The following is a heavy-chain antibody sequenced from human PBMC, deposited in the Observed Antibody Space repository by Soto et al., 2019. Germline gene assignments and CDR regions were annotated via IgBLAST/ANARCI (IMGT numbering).Heavy chain of an antibody. CDR1: GFTFDDYA. V-gene: IGHV3-9*01. CDR3: VKDIGSVYGTRDDAFDI. D-gene: IGHD4-17*01. Sequence: EVQLVESGGGLVQPGRSLRLSCAASGFTFDDYAMHWVRQAPGKGLEWVSGISWNSGSIGYADSVKGRFTISRDNAKNSLYLQMNSLRAEDTALYYCVKDIGSVYGTRDDAFDIWGQGTMVTVSS. J-gene: IGHJ3*02. CDR2: ISWNSGSI.